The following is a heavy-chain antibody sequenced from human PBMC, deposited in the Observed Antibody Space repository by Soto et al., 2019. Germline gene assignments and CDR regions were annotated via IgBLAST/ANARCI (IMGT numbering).Heavy chain of an antibody. Sequence: GDSLKISCKGSGYSFTSYWIGWVRQMPGKGLEWMGIIYLGDSDTRYSPSFQGQVTISADKSISTAYLQWSSLKASDTAMYYCVRSMIVVVTTRAYFDDWGQGTLVTVSS. D-gene: IGHD3-22*01. CDR1: GYSFTSYW. CDR2: IYLGDSDT. J-gene: IGHJ4*02. CDR3: VRSMIVVVTTRAYFDD. V-gene: IGHV5-51*01.